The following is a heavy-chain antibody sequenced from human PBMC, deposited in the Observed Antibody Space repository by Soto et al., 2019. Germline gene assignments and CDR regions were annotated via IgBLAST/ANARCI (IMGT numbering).Heavy chain of an antibody. CDR3: AKSLFGGPDI. J-gene: IGHJ3*02. Sequence: GGSLRLSCAASRFTFSTYAMSWFRQAPGKGLEWVSGISGGGGDTSYADSVRGRFTCSRDNSKNTLYLQMNSLRAEDTALYYCAKSLFGGPDIWGQGTMVTVSS. CDR1: RFTFSTYA. CDR2: ISGGGGDT. D-gene: IGHD2-15*01. V-gene: IGHV3-23*01.